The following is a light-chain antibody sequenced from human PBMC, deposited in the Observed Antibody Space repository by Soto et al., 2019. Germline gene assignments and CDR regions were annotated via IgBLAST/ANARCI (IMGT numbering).Light chain of an antibody. J-gene: IGKJ3*01. Sequence: EIVLTQSPGTLSLSPGERATLSCRASQSVSSSYLAWFQQKPGQAPRLLIYGASSRATGIPDRFSGSGSGTDFTLTLTRLEPEDLAVYYCKQYGNFLFSFCPGTKVDIK. CDR1: QSVSSSY. V-gene: IGKV3-20*01. CDR3: KQYGNFLFS. CDR2: GAS.